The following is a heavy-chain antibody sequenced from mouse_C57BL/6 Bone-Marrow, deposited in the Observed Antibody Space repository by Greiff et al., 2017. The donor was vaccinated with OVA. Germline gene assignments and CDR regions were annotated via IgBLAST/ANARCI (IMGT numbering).Heavy chain of an antibody. CDR3: ARSYLGY. J-gene: IGHJ2*01. CDR1: GYTFTSYW. V-gene: IGHV1-50*01. Sequence: QVQLQQPGAELVKPGASVKMSCKASGYTFTSYWITWVKQRPGQGLEWIGEIDPSDSYTNYNQKFKGKATLTVDTSSSTAYMQLSSLTSEDSAVYYCARSYLGYWGQGTTLTVSS. CDR2: IDPSDSYT.